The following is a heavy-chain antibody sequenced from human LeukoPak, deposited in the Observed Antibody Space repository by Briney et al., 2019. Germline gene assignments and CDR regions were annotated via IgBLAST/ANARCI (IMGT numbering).Heavy chain of an antibody. D-gene: IGHD2-15*01. CDR1: GGTFSSYA. J-gene: IGHJ4*02. V-gene: IGHV1-69*05. Sequence: SVKVSCKASGGTFSSYAISWVRQAPGQGLEWMGGIIPIFGTANYAQKFQGRVTITTDESTSTAYMELGSLRSEDTAVYYCARAAVGYCSGGSCYEVGYFDYWGQGTLVTGSS. CDR2: IIPIFGTA. CDR3: ARAAVGYCSGGSCYEVGYFDY.